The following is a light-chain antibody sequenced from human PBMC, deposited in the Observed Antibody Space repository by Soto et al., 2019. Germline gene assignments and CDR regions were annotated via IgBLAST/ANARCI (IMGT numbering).Light chain of an antibody. CDR3: QQYGGSLT. CDR2: GAS. CDR1: QSVRSSY. J-gene: IGKJ4*01. V-gene: IGKV3-20*01. Sequence: EIVLTQSPGTLSLSPGERATLSCRASQSVRSSYLAWYQQIPGQAPRLLIYGASSRATGIPDRFSGSGSETDFPLTISRLEPEHFAVYYCQQYGGSLTFGGGTKVEIK.